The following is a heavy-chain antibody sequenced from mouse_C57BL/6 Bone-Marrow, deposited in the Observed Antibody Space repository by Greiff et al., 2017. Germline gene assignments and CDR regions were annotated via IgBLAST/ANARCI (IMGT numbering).Heavy chain of an antibody. Sequence: VQLQQSGPELVKPGASVKIPCKASGYTFTDYNMDWVKQSHGKSLEWIGDINPNNGGTIYNQKFKGKATLTVDKSSSTAYMGLRSLTSEDTAVYYCATPSNYAWFAYWGQGTLVTVSA. CDR1: GYTFTDYN. V-gene: IGHV1-18*01. D-gene: IGHD2-5*01. CDR3: ATPSNYAWFAY. J-gene: IGHJ3*01. CDR2: INPNNGGT.